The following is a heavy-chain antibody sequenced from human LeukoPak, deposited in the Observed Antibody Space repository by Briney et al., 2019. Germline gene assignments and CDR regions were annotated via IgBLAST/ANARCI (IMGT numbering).Heavy chain of an antibody. CDR2: ISGDAGTT. Sequence: PGRSLRLSCVASGFPFSNYAMSWVRQAPGKGLECVSVISGDAGTTYYADSVKGRFTISRDNSKNTLYLQMNSLRAEDTAVYYCAREKGYSYGYDAFDIWGQGTMVTVSS. CDR1: GFPFSNYA. V-gene: IGHV3-23*01. CDR3: AREKGYSYGYDAFDI. D-gene: IGHD5-18*01. J-gene: IGHJ3*02.